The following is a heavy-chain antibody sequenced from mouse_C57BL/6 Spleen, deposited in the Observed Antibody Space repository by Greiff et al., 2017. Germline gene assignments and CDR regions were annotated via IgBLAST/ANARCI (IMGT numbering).Heavy chain of an antibody. J-gene: IGHJ3*01. D-gene: IGHD3-2*01. Sequence: QVQLQQSGPGLVQPSQSLSITCTVSGFSLTSYGVHWVRQSPGQGLEWLGVIWSGGSTDYNADFISRLTISKDNSKSQVFFKMNSLQADDTAIYYCARNSETNAWFAYWGQGTLVTVSA. CDR1: GFSLTSYG. CDR3: ARNSETNAWFAY. V-gene: IGHV2-2*01. CDR2: IWSGGST.